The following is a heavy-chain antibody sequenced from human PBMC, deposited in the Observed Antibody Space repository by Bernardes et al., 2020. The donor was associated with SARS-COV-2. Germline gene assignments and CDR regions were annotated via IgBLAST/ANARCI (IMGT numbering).Heavy chain of an antibody. D-gene: IGHD2-2*01. CDR3: ARDLTGDIVVVPAATNYYYYYGMDV. Sequence: GGSLRLSCAASGFTFSSYWMSWVRQAPGKGLEWVANIKQDGSEKYYVDSVKGRFTISRDNAKNSLYLQMNSLRAEDTAVYYCARDLTGDIVVVPAATNYYYYYGMDVWGQGTTVTVSS. CDR1: GFTFSSYW. CDR2: IKQDGSEK. J-gene: IGHJ6*02. V-gene: IGHV3-7*01.